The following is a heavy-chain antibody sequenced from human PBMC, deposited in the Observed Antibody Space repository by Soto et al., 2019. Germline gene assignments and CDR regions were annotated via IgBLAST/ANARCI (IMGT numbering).Heavy chain of an antibody. CDR2: ISAYNGNT. CDR1: GYTFTSYG. Sequence: EASVKVSCKASGYTFTSYGISWVRQAPGQGLEWMGWISAYNGNTNYAQKLQGRVTMTTDTSTSTAYMELRSLRSDDTAVYYCARDTTGSSWYFGYYYYYGMDVWGQGTTVTVSS. CDR3: ARDTTGSSWYFGYYYYYGMDV. J-gene: IGHJ6*02. D-gene: IGHD6-13*01. V-gene: IGHV1-18*01.